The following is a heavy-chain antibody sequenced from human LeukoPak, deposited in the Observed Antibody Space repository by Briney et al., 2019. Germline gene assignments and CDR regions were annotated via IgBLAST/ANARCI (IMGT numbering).Heavy chain of an antibody. V-gene: IGHV3-48*02. Sequence: PGGSLRLSCAASGFTFRSYSMNWVRQAPGKGLEWVSYISSSSSTIYYADSVKGRFTISRDNAKNSLYLQMNSLRDEDTAVYYCAAFLEWLFTFEPWGQGTLVTVSS. CDR1: GFTFRSYS. CDR3: AAFLEWLFTFEP. CDR2: ISSSSSTI. J-gene: IGHJ5*02. D-gene: IGHD3-3*02.